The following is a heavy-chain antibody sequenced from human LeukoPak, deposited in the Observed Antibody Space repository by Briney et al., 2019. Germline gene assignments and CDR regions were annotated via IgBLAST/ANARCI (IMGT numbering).Heavy chain of an antibody. CDR3: ARHYGP. V-gene: IGHV4-59*08. Sequence: SETLSLTCTVSAGSTSSYYWSWIRQPPGKGLEWIGYIYSSGSTNYNPSLKSRVTISVDTSKNQFSLKLNSVTAADTAVYYCARHYGPWGQGTLVTVSS. D-gene: IGHD3-10*01. CDR2: IYSSGST. CDR1: AGSTSSYY. J-gene: IGHJ5*02.